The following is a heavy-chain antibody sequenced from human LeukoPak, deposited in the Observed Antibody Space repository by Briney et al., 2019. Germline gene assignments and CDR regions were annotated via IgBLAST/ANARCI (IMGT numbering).Heavy chain of an antibody. D-gene: IGHD6-6*01. J-gene: IGHJ4*02. V-gene: IGHV3-33*01. CDR2: IWYDGSDK. CDR3: ARDEYSSSSYYFDY. CDR1: GFTFSSYG. Sequence: GGSLRLPCAASGFTFSSYGVHGVRQAPGKGLEWVAVIWYDGSDKYYADSVKGRFTISRDNSQNTLYLQMNSLRAEDRAVYFCARDEYSSSSYYFDYWGQGTLVTVSS.